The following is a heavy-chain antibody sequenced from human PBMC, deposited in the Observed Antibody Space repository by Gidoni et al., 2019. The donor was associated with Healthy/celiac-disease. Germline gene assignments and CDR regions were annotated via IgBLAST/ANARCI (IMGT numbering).Heavy chain of an antibody. V-gene: IGHV4-31*03. CDR1: GGPNSRWGYY. D-gene: IGHD3-22*01. Sequence: QVQLQESGPGLVKPSQHLSLPCTFSGGPNSRWGYYWSWIRQHPGKGLEWIGYICYSGSTYYNPSLKSRVTISVDTSKNQFSLKLSSVTAADTAVYYCARGFSYYYDSSGYYLDYWGQGTLVTVSS. J-gene: IGHJ4*02. CDR2: ICYSGST. CDR3: ARGFSYYYDSSGYYLDY.